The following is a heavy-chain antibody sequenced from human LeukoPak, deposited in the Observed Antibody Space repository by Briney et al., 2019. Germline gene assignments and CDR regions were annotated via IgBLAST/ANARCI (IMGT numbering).Heavy chain of an antibody. Sequence: GGSLRLSCAASGFTFSSYGLHWVRQAPGKGLEWVAVIWYDGSNKYYADSVKGRFTISRDNSKNTLYLQMNSLRAEDTAVYYCASLPPLVGATGGGGYWGQGTLVTVSS. CDR1: GFTFSSYG. CDR3: ASLPPLVGATGGGGY. V-gene: IGHV3-33*01. CDR2: IWYDGSNK. D-gene: IGHD1-26*01. J-gene: IGHJ4*02.